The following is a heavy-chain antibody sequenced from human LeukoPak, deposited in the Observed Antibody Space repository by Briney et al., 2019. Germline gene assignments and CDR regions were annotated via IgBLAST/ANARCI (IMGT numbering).Heavy chain of an antibody. J-gene: IGHJ4*02. D-gene: IGHD5-12*01. CDR1: GFTFSTYG. Sequence: GGSLRLSCAASGFTFSTYGMHWVRQAPGKGLEWVAFIRYDGSIRYYADSVKGPFTISRDNSQNTLYLQMNSLRPEGTGVYYCAKDRSGYGPDYWGQGTLVTVSS. CDR3: AKDRSGYGPDY. CDR2: IRYDGSIR. V-gene: IGHV3-30*02.